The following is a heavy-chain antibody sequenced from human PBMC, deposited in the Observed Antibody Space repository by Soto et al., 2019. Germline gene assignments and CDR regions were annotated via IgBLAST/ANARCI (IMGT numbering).Heavy chain of an antibody. Sequence: FGGHCVSKDKEKGLLWVARIKFDGSSTYSADSVKGRFTISRDDAKNTLYLQMNGLRVDDTSVHYCAGGPKNIHVLDVWGHRTTDTVS. CDR1: FG. J-gene: IGHJ6*02. CDR2: IKFDGSST. CDR3: AGGPKNIHVLDV. D-gene: IGHD3-16*01. V-gene: IGHV3-74*01.